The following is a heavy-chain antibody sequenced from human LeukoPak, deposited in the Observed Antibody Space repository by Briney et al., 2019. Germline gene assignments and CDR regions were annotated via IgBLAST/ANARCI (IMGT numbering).Heavy chain of an antibody. D-gene: IGHD3-3*01. J-gene: IGHJ4*02. Sequence: GGSLRLSCAASGFTFSSYSMNWVRQAPGKGLEWVSSISSGSTYIYYADSVKGRFTISRDNAKNSLYLQMNSLRAEDTAVYYCARVYDFWSGYSDYWGQGTLVTVSS. CDR1: GFTFSSYS. V-gene: IGHV3-21*01. CDR2: ISSGSTYI. CDR3: ARVYDFWSGYSDY.